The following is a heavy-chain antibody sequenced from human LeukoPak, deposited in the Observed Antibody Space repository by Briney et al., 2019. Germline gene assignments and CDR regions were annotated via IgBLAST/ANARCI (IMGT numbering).Heavy chain of an antibody. Sequence: PSETLSLTCAVYGGSFSGYYWSWIRQPPGKGLEWIGEINHSGGTNYNPSLKSRVTISVDTSKNQFSLKLSSVTAADTAVYYCARGRIAAAVRCWFDPWGQGTLVTVS. CDR2: INHSGGT. D-gene: IGHD6-13*01. V-gene: IGHV4-34*01. J-gene: IGHJ5*02. CDR3: ARGRIAAAVRCWFDP. CDR1: GGSFSGYY.